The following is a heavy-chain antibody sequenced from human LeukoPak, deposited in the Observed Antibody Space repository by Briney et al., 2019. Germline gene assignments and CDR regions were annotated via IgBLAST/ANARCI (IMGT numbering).Heavy chain of an antibody. V-gene: IGHV1-69*13. D-gene: IGHD4-17*01. Sequence: SVKVSCKASGGTFSSYAISWVRQAPGQGLEWMGGIIPIFGTANYAQKFQGRVTITADESTSTAYMELSSLRSEDTAVYYCARHPPRGDDGNAFDMWGQGTVVTVSS. J-gene: IGHJ3*02. CDR3: ARHPPRGDDGNAFDM. CDR2: IIPIFGTA. CDR1: GGTFSSYA.